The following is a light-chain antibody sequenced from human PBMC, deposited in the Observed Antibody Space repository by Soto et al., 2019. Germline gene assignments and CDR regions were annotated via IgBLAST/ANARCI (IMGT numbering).Light chain of an antibody. Sequence: DIQLTQSPSFLSASVGDRVTITCRASQGISSHLAWYQQKPGKAPNLLIYAASTLQSGVPSRFSGSGSGTEFTLTISSLQPEDVATYYCQQLNSYPYTFGQGTKLEIK. J-gene: IGKJ2*01. CDR3: QQLNSYPYT. CDR2: AAS. CDR1: QGISSH. V-gene: IGKV1-9*01.